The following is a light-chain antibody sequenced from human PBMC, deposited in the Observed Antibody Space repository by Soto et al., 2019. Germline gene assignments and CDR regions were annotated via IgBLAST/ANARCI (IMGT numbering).Light chain of an antibody. CDR1: SSDVGGYNS. J-gene: IGLJ2*01. Sequence: QSALTQPTSVAGSTGQSITISCTGASSDVGGYNSVSWYQQHPGKAPKLMIYDVSNRPSGVSNRFSGSKSGNTASLTISGLQAEDEADYYCSSYTTSSTLIFGGGTKLTVL. CDR3: SSYTTSSTLI. CDR2: DVS. V-gene: IGLV2-14*01.